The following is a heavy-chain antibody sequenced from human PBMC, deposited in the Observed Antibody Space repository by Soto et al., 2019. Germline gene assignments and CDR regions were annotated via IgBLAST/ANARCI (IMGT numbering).Heavy chain of an antibody. V-gene: IGHV1-2*04. CDR3: ARESIAVAGHEGAFDI. J-gene: IGHJ3*02. CDR1: GYTFTGYY. Sequence: QVHLVQSGAEVKKPGASVKVSCKASGYTFTGYYMHWVRQAPGQGLEWMGWINPNSGGTNYAQKFQGWVTMTRDTSISTAYMELSRLRSDDTAVYYCARESIAVAGHEGAFDIWGQGTMVTVSS. CDR2: INPNSGGT. D-gene: IGHD6-19*01.